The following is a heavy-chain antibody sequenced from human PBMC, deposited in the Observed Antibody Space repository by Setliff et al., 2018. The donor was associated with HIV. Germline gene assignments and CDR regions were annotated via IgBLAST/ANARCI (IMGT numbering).Heavy chain of an antibody. CDR3: ARANHGIAVAGKHYYYYYYMDV. CDR2: VNRGRRT. CDR1: GGSFSDYY. D-gene: IGHD6-19*01. V-gene: IGHV4-34*01. J-gene: IGHJ6*03. Sequence: PSETLSLTCALYGGSFSDYYWSWIRQPPGMGLEWIGEVNRGRRTNYNSSLKSRVTISIDTSRNQFSLTVSSVTAADTAVYYCARANHGIAVAGKHYYYYYYMDVWGKGTTVTVSS.